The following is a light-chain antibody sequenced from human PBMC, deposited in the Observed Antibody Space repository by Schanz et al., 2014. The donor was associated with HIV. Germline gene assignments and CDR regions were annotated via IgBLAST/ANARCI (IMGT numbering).Light chain of an antibody. CDR2: GNT. J-gene: IGLJ2*01. V-gene: IGLV1-40*01. Sequence: QSVLTQPPSVSGAPGQRVTISCAGSSSNIGAGYDVHWYHHLPGSAPKLLISGNTNRPSGVSGRFSGSKSDNTASLTISGLQPEDEADYYCISYTSRSTHVVFGGGTKLTVL. CDR1: SSNIGAGYD. CDR3: ISYTSRSTHVV.